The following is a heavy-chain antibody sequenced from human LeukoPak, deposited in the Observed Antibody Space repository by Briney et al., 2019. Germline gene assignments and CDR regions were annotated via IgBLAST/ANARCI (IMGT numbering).Heavy chain of an antibody. CDR3: ARSPKALYYFDY. Sequence: GGSLRLSCAASGSTFSSYSMNWVRQAPGKGLEWVSSISSSSSYIYYADSVKGRFTISRDNAKNSLYLQMNSLRAEDTAVYYCARSPKALYYFDYWGQGTLVTVSS. D-gene: IGHD2-15*01. J-gene: IGHJ4*02. CDR2: ISSSSSYI. V-gene: IGHV3-21*01. CDR1: GSTFSSYS.